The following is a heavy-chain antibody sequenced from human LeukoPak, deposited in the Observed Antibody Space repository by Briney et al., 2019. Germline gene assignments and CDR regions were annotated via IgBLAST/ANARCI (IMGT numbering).Heavy chain of an antibody. V-gene: IGHV1-2*06. CDR2: INPYSGDT. J-gene: IGHJ4*02. D-gene: IGHD6-13*01. CDR3: ARDQGSLTRSWYTGY. Sequence: ASVKVSCKASGGTFSSYAISWVRQAPGQGLEWMGRINPYSGDTNFAQKFQGRVTMTRDTSITIAYMDLSSLTPGDTAVYFCARDQGSLTRSWYTGYWGQGTQVTVSS. CDR1: GGTFSSYA.